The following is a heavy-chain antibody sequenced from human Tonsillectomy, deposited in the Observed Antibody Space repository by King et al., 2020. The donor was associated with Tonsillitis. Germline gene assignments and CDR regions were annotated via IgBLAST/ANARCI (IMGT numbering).Heavy chain of an antibody. CDR2: ISWNSGTI. CDR3: AKEVGYYYYGMGV. V-gene: IGHV3-9*01. CDR1: GFTLDDYA. Sequence: QLVQSGGGLVQPGRSLRLSCAASGFTLDDYAMHWVRRGPGKGLEWVSTISWNSGTIGYADSVKGRFTISRDNAKNSLYLQMNSLRAEDTALYYCAKEVGYYYYGMGVWGQGPTVTVSS. D-gene: IGHD1-26*01. J-gene: IGHJ6*02.